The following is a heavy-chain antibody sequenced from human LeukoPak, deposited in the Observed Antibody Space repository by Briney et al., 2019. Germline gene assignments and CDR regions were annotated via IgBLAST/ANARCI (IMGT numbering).Heavy chain of an antibody. CDR1: GGTFSSYA. CDR2: IIPILGIA. Sequence: SVKVSCKASGGTFSSYAISWVRQAPGQGLEWMGRIIPILGIANYAQKFQGRVTITADKSTSTAYMELSSLRSEDTAVYHCAREAYSGSYLDYWGQGTLVTVSS. J-gene: IGHJ4*02. V-gene: IGHV1-69*04. CDR3: AREAYSGSYLDY. D-gene: IGHD1-26*01.